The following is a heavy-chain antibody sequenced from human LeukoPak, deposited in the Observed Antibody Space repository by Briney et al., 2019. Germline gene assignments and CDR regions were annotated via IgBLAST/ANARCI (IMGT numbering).Heavy chain of an antibody. J-gene: IGHJ4*02. V-gene: IGHV4-34*01. Sequence: SETLSVTCAVYGGSFSGYYWSWIRQPPGKGLEWIGEINHSGSTNYNPSLKSRVTISVDTSKNQFSLKLSSVTAADTAVYYCAVVSDCSSTSCYVNYWGQGTLVTVSS. CDR2: INHSGST. D-gene: IGHD2-2*01. CDR3: AVVSDCSSTSCYVNY. CDR1: GGSFSGYY.